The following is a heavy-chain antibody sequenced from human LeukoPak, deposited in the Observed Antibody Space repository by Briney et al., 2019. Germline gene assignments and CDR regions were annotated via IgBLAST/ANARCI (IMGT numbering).Heavy chain of an antibody. CDR3: AKDSAYYYDSSGYYYD. Sequence: PGGSLRLSCAASGFTFSNYGMSWVRQAPGKGLEWVSGISGSGGSTYYGDSVKGRFTISRDNSKNTLYLQMNSLRAEDTAMYYCAKDSAYYYDSSGYYYDWGQGTLVTVSS. V-gene: IGHV3-23*01. CDR2: ISGSGGST. J-gene: IGHJ4*02. D-gene: IGHD3-22*01. CDR1: GFTFSNYG.